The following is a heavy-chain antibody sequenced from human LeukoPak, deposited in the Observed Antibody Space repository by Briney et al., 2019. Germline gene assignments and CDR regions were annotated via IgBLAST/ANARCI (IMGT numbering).Heavy chain of an antibody. J-gene: IGHJ4*02. CDR1: GFTFSNYA. D-gene: IGHD3-22*01. V-gene: IGHV4-34*01. CDR3: ARRKVTMRPLDY. Sequence: LRLSCAASGFTFSNYALHWVRQPPGKGLEWIGEINHSGSTNYNPSLKSRVTISVDTSKNQFSLKLSSVTAADTAVYYCARRKVTMRPLDYWGQGTLVTVSS. CDR2: INHSGST.